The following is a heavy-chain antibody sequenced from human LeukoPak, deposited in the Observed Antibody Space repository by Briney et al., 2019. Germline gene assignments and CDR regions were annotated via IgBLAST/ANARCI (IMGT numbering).Heavy chain of an antibody. CDR1: GGTFSSYA. Sequence: GASVKVSCKASGGTFSSYAISWVRQAPGQGLEWMGGIIPIFGTANYAQKFQGRVTITADESTSTAYMELSSLRSEDTAVYYCARGRRRDGYNLVFGYWGQGTLVTVSS. D-gene: IGHD5-24*01. V-gene: IGHV1-69*13. J-gene: IGHJ4*02. CDR3: ARGRRRDGYNLVFGY. CDR2: IIPIFGTA.